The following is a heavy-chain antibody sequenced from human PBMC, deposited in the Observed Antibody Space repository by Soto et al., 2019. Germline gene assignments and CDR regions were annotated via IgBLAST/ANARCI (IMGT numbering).Heavy chain of an antibody. CDR3: ARAMGSAMTTRIFDH. V-gene: IGHV4-30-4*01. D-gene: IGHD4-17*01. J-gene: IGHJ4*02. Sequence: QVLVQESGPGLVKPSQTLTLSCTVSGGSVDSGNHYWNWIRQPPGKGLEWIGYIYYGESTYYNPSLKRRATISVDTSQSRFSLRLTSVTAADTAVYYCARAMGSAMTTRIFDHWGQGTLVTVSS. CDR1: GGSVDSGNHY. CDR2: IYYGEST.